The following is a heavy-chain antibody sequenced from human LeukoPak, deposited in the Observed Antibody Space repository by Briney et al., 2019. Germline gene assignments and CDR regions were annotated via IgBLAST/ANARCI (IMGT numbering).Heavy chain of an antibody. D-gene: IGHD3-10*01. Sequence: GGSLRLSCAASGFTFSNHAIHWVRQAPGKGLDWVAVISFDGNNKYYADSVKGRFTISRDNSKNTVYLQMNSLRHADTAVYYCERDIRGITIVSGDYFDYWGQGTVVTVSS. CDR1: GFTFSNHA. CDR3: ERDIRGITIVSGDYFDY. CDR2: ISFDGNNK. V-gene: IGHV3-30-3*01. J-gene: IGHJ4*02.